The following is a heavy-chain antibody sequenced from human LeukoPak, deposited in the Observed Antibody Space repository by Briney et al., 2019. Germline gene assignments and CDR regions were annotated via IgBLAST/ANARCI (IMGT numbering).Heavy chain of an antibody. CDR3: ARHGSRFDY. V-gene: IGHV3-11*01. D-gene: IGHD1-26*01. CDR2: IDTSGRTV. CDR1: GFTFNNFY. J-gene: IGHJ4*02. Sequence: TGGSLRLSCVASGFTFNNFYMSWIRRAPGKGLEWVSYIDTSGRTVYYADSLKGRFTVSRDNAKDSLYLQMSSLRADDTAVYYCARHGSRFDYWGRGTLVAVSS.